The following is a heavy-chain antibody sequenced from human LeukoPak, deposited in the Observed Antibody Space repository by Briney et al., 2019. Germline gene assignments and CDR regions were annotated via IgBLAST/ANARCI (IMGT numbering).Heavy chain of an antibody. J-gene: IGHJ4*02. V-gene: IGHV3-23*01. CDR3: AREDSSGWKHYFDY. Sequence: GGSLRLSCAASRFTFSSYAMTWVRQAPGRGLEWVSGISGSGGSTYYADSVKGRFTISRDNSKKTLYLQMNSLRAEDTAVYYCAREDSSGWKHYFDYWGQGTLVTVSS. CDR1: RFTFSSYA. D-gene: IGHD6-19*01. CDR2: ISGSGGST.